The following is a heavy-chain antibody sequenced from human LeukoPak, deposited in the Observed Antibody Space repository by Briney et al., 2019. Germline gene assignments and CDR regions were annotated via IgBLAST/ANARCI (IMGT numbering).Heavy chain of an antibody. V-gene: IGHV3-21*06. J-gene: IGHJ4*02. CDR2: ISSSGPFK. Sequence: GGSLRLSCAASGFTFSSYSMNWVRQAPGRGLEWVSSISSSGPFKYSGDSVKGRFTISRDNAKNSLYPQMNSLRADDTAVYYCARGQGVATASADYWGQGTLVTVSS. CDR3: ARGQGVATASADY. CDR1: GFTFSSYS. D-gene: IGHD5-18*01.